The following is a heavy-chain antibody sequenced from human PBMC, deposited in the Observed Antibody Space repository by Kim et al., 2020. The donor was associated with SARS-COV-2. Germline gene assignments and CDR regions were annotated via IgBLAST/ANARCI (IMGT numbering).Heavy chain of an antibody. CDR1: GFTFSSYS. D-gene: IGHD6-13*01. CDR2: ISSSSSYI. J-gene: IGHJ4*02. V-gene: IGHV3-21*01. Sequence: GGSLRLSCAASGFTFSSYSMNWVRQAPGKGLEWVSSISSSSSYIYYADSVKGRFTISRDNAKNSLYLQMNSLRAEDTAVYYCAREGIAAAGTPVVDYWGQGTLVTVSS. CDR3: AREGIAAAGTPVVDY.